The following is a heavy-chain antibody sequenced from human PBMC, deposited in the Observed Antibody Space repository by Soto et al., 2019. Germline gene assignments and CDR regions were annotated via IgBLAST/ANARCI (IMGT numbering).Heavy chain of an antibody. CDR3: ARMLVGANRDFDY. D-gene: IGHD1-26*01. V-gene: IGHV3-74*01. Sequence: GGSLRLSCAASGFTFRTSWMHWVRQAPGKGLVWVSRINTDGSTTYADSVTGRFTISRDNGKNTLYLQIDSLRAEDTAVYYCARMLVGANRDFDYWREGTLATAST. J-gene: IGHJ4*02. CDR2: INTDGST. CDR1: GFTFRTSW.